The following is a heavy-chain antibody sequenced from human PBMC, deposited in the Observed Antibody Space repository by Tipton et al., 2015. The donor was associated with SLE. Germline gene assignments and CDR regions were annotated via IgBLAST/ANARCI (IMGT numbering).Heavy chain of an antibody. D-gene: IGHD1-7*01. CDR2: INYSGTT. CDR1: GGSISTSSYY. J-gene: IGHJ3*02. CDR3: ARWNFVTMTGGFDI. Sequence: TLSLTCTVSGGSISTSSYYWAWIRQPPGKGLECIGNINYSGTTSYNPSLKSRVTMSVDTSQSQFSLTLSSVTAADTAIYYCARWNFVTMTGGFDIWGQGTTFPVSS. V-gene: IGHV4-39*07.